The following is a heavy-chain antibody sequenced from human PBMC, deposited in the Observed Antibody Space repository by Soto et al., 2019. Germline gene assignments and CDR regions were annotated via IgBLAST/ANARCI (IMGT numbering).Heavy chain of an antibody. CDR3: AKDMRSSGWFDYGMDV. Sequence: EVQLVESGGGLVQPGRSLRLSCAASGFTFDDYAMHWVRQAPGKGLEWVSGISWNSGSIGYADSVKGRFTISRDNAKNSLYLQMNSLRAEDTALYYCAKDMRSSGWFDYGMDVWDQGTTVTVSS. J-gene: IGHJ6*02. V-gene: IGHV3-9*01. D-gene: IGHD6-19*01. CDR1: GFTFDDYA. CDR2: ISWNSGSI.